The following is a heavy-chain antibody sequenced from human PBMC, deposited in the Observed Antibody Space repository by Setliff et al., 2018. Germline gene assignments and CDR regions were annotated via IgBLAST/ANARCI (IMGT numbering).Heavy chain of an antibody. CDR1: GFTFSTYR. J-gene: IGHJ4*02. CDR2: IWDDGGNK. V-gene: IGHV3-33*08. CDR3: ARTCSGSGCYAGLES. D-gene: IGHD2-15*01. Sequence: GESLKISCAASGFTFSTYRMHWVRQAPGKGLEWVAVIWDDGGNKYHADSVKGRFTISRDNSKNTLYLQMNSLRSEDTAVYYCARTCSGSGCYAGLESWGQGTPVTVSS.